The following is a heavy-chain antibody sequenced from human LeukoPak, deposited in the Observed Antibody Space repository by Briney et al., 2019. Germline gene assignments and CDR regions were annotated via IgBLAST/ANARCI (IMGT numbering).Heavy chain of an antibody. CDR3: ARVRSRNFDY. Sequence: SQTLSLTCTVSGGSISSGGYYWSWIRQHPGQGLEWIGCIYYSGSTYCNPSLKSRVTISVDTSKNQFSLKLSSVTAADTAVYYCARVRSRNFDYWGQGTLVTVSS. D-gene: IGHD4-17*01. V-gene: IGHV4-31*03. J-gene: IGHJ4*02. CDR1: GGSISSGGYY. CDR2: IYYSGST.